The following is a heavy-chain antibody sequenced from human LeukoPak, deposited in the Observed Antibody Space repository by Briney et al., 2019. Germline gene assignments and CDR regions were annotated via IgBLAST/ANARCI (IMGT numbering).Heavy chain of an antibody. J-gene: IGHJ4*02. Sequence: ASVKVSCKASGYTFTSYGISWVRQAPGQGLEWMGWISAYNGNTNYAQKLQGRVTMTTDTSTSTAYMELRSLRSDDTAVYYCARARDVLRFLEWLSLESYYFDYWGRGTLVTVSS. CDR3: ARARDVLRFLEWLSLESYYFDY. CDR2: ISAYNGNT. D-gene: IGHD3-3*01. CDR1: GYTFTSYG. V-gene: IGHV1-18*01.